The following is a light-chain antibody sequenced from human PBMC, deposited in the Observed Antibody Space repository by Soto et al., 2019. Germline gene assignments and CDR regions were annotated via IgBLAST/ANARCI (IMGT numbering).Light chain of an antibody. CDR1: ISNIGKDT. V-gene: IGLV1-44*01. CDR3: STWDDSLNGWV. CDR2: NDD. Sequence: QSVLTQPPSVSGTPGLRVNISCSGGISNIGKDTVNWYQQLPGTAPKLLMFNDDKRPSGVPDRFSGSRSGTSASLAISGLQSGDEPVYFCSTWDDSLNGWVFGGGTKVTVL. J-gene: IGLJ3*02.